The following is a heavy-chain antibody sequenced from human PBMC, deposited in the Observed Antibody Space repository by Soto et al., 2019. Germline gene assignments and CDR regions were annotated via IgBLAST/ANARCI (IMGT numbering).Heavy chain of an antibody. CDR1: GFTFSSYS. D-gene: IGHD6-13*01. V-gene: IGHV3-21*01. CDR2: ISSSSSYI. Sequence: PGGSLRLSCAASGFTFSSYSMNWVRQAPGKGLEWVSSISSSSSYIYYADSVKGRFTISRDNAKNSLYLQMNSLRAEDTALYYCAREPIAAADGYLYYYGMDVWGQGTTVTVSS. CDR3: AREPIAAADGYLYYYGMDV. J-gene: IGHJ6*02.